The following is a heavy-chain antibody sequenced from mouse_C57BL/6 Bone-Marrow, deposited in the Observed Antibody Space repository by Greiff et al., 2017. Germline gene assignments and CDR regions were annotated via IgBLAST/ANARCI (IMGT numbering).Heavy chain of an antibody. CDR2: IDPTSGRT. V-gene: IGHV1-55*01. Sequence: QVQLKESGAELVKPGASVKMSCKASGYTFTSYWITWVKQRPGQGLEWIGDIDPTSGRTNYNEKFKSKAILTVDTSSNTAYMQLSSLTSEDSAVFYCARSGPLGRSFDYWGQGTTLTVSS. D-gene: IGHD4-1*01. CDR3: ARSGPLGRSFDY. CDR1: GYTFTSYW. J-gene: IGHJ2*01.